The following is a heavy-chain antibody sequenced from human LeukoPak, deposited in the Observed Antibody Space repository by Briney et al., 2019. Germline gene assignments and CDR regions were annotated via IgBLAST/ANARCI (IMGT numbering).Heavy chain of an antibody. CDR1: GFTFSSYA. CDR3: ARETYCSSTSCYPPYYYYYMDV. D-gene: IGHD2-2*01. J-gene: IGHJ6*03. V-gene: IGHV3-21*01. Sequence: GGSLRLSCAASGFTFSSYAMSWVRQAPGKGLEWVSSISSSSSHIYYADSVKGRFTITRDNAKNSLYLQMNSLRAEDTAVYYCARETYCSSTSCYPPYYYYYMDVWGKGTTVTVSS. CDR2: ISSSSSHI.